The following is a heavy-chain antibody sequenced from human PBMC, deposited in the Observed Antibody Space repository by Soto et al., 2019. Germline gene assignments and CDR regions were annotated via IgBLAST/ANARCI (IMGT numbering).Heavy chain of an antibody. CDR2: IWYDGSNK. D-gene: IGHD4-17*01. J-gene: IGHJ6*03. CDR1: GFTFSSYG. Sequence: GGSLRLSCAASGFTFSSYGMHWVRQAPGKGLEWVAVIWYDGSNKYYADSVKGRFTISRDNSKNTLYLQMNSLRAEDTAVYYCARGSTVQMYYYYYMDVWGKGTTVTVSS. CDR3: ARGSTVQMYYYYYMDV. V-gene: IGHV3-33*01.